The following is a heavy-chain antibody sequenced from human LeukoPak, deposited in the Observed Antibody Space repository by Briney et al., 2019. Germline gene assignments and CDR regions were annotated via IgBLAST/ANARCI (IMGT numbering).Heavy chain of an antibody. D-gene: IGHD3-9*01. Sequence: GGSLRLSCAASAFTFSSYAMSWVRQAPGKGLEWVSAISGSGGSTYYADSVKGRFTISRDNSKNTLYLQMNSLRAEDTAVYYCAKDHFGYYDILTGYYRSKYFDYWGQGTLVTVSS. CDR1: AFTFSSYA. J-gene: IGHJ4*02. CDR3: AKDHFGYYDILTGYYRSKYFDY. V-gene: IGHV3-23*01. CDR2: ISGSGGST.